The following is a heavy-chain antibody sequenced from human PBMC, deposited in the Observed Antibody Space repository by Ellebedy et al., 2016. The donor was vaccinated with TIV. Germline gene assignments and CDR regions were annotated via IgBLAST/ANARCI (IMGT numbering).Heavy chain of an antibody. CDR1: GGSISSYY. V-gene: IGHV4-59*01. Sequence: MPSETLSLTCTVSGGSISSYYWSWIRQLPGKGLEWIGYIYYSGSTNYNPSLKSRVTISVDTSKNQFSLKLSSVTAADTAVYYCARDTLYQEKVGATSHGWFDPWGQGTLVTVSS. J-gene: IGHJ5*02. CDR2: IYYSGST. CDR3: ARDTLYQEKVGATSHGWFDP. D-gene: IGHD1-26*01.